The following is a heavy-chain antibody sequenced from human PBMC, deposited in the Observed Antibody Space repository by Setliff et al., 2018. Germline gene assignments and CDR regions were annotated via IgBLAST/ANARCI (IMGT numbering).Heavy chain of an antibody. V-gene: IGHV4-59*01. CDR3: ARGGTYRYFDY. CDR2: VYYSGTT. Sequence: PSETLSLTCTVSGGSISTYYWSWIRLPPGKGLEFIGYVYYSGTTNYDPSLKSRVTMSVDTSKNQFSLKLSSVTAADTAVYYCARGGTYRYFDYWGQGTLVTVSS. J-gene: IGHJ4*02. CDR1: GGSISTYY.